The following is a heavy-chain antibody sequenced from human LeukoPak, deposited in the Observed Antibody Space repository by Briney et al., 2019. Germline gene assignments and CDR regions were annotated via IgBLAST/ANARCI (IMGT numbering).Heavy chain of an antibody. Sequence: GGSLRLSCAASGFTVSSNYMSWVRQAPGKGLEWVSVIYSGGSTYYADSVKGRFTISRDNSKNTLYLQMNSLRAEDTAVYYCVRVVFGYGSGSYRDYWGQGTLVTVSS. CDR1: GFTVSSNY. D-gene: IGHD3-10*01. J-gene: IGHJ4*02. V-gene: IGHV3-66*01. CDR3: VRVVFGYGSGSYRDY. CDR2: IYSGGST.